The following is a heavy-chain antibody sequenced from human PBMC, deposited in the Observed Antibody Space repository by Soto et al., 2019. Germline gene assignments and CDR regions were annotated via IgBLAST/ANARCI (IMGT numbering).Heavy chain of an antibody. Sequence: EVHLLESGGGLVQPGGSLTLSCAASGFTFSSYAMSWVRQAPGKGLEWVSAISGGGGDSTYYADSVKGRLIISKDNSKNPLYLQMSSLRAEDPAVYYSANELAIIGQGAFEMWGQGTMVTVSS. J-gene: IGHJ3*02. CDR2: ISGGGGDST. CDR3: ANELAIIGQGAFEM. V-gene: IGHV3-23*01. CDR1: GFTFSSYA. D-gene: IGHD3-3*02.